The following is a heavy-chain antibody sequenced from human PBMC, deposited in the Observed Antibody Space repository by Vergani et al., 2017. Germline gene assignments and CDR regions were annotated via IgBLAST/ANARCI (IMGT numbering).Heavy chain of an antibody. D-gene: IGHD5-12*01. CDR2: ISGSGSSI. CDR3: AKXGRRGYTAHDLDS. CDR1: EFTFCDYY. V-gene: IGHV3-11*04. J-gene: IGHJ4*02. Sequence: QVQLVESGGGLVKPGGSLRLSCAASEFTFCDYYMSWILQAPGKGLECISYISGSGSSIYYADSVKGRFTISRDNAKNSLNLQMNSLRAEDTAVYYCAKXGRRGYTAHDLDSWGQGTLVTVSS.